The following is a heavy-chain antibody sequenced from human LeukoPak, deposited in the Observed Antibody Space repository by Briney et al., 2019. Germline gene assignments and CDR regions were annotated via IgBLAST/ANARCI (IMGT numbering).Heavy chain of an antibody. CDR3: ARAGNYGGNMY. J-gene: IGHJ4*02. D-gene: IGHD4-23*01. CDR2: IQSDGSVQ. V-gene: IGHV3-7*01. Sequence: GGSLRLSCAASGFSFSSYWMSWVRQAPGKGLEWVANIQSDGSVQQYVDSVKGRLTISRDNAKNSLYLQMNSLRAEDTAVYYRARAGNYGGNMYWGQGTLVTVSS. CDR1: GFSFSSYW.